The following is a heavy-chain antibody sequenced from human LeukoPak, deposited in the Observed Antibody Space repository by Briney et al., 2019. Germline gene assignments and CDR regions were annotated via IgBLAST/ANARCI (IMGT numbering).Heavy chain of an antibody. J-gene: IGHJ4*02. CDR3: AKAGFGYYDSSGYYHY. Sequence: PGGSLRLSCAASGFTFSSYAMSWVRQAPGKGLEWVSAISGSGGSTYYADSVKGRFTISRDNSKNTLYLRMNSLRAEDTAVYYCAKAGFGYYDSSGYYHYWGQGTLVTVSS. V-gene: IGHV3-23*01. CDR1: GFTFSSYA. CDR2: ISGSGGST. D-gene: IGHD3-22*01.